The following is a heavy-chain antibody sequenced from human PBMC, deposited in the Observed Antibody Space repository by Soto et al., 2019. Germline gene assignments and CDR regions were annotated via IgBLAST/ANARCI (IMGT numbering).Heavy chain of an antibody. D-gene: IGHD3-22*01. V-gene: IGHV4-34*01. CDR1: GGSFSGYY. J-gene: IGHJ6*02. CDR3: ARAPRDDYDNSGPGYYNGMDV. CDR2: INHSGST. Sequence: QVQLQQWGAGLLKPSETLSLTCAVYGGSFSGYYWRWIRQPPGKGLEWIGEINHSGSTNYNPSLKSRVTISVETSKNQFSLKLSSVTAADTAVYYCARAPRDDYDNSGPGYYNGMDVWGQGTTVTVSS.